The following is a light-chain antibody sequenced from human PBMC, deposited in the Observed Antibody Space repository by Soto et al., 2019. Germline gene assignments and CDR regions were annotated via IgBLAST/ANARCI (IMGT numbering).Light chain of an antibody. CDR1: QSVDTY. V-gene: IGKV3-11*01. CDR2: DTS. J-gene: IGKJ3*01. CDR3: QQRRNWVS. Sequence: LTQSPAILSLSPGERATLSCTASQSVDTYIAWYQQRPGQPPRLLIHDTSHRASGVPARFRGSGSGTDFTLTITSLEHEDFGVYFCQQRRNWVSFGPGTRL.